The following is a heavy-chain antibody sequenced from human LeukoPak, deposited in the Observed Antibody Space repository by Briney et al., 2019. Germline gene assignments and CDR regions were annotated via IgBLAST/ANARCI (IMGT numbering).Heavy chain of an antibody. J-gene: IGHJ3*02. Sequence: GGSLRLSCAASGFTFSSYAMHWVRQVPGKGLEWVAVISYDGSNKYYADSVKGRFTISRDNSKNTLYLQMNSLRAEDTAVYYCARALGDYYDSSGYYSTDAFDIWGQGTMVTVSS. CDR1: GFTFSSYA. V-gene: IGHV3-30*11. CDR2: ISYDGSNK. CDR3: ARALGDYYDSSGYYSTDAFDI. D-gene: IGHD3-22*01.